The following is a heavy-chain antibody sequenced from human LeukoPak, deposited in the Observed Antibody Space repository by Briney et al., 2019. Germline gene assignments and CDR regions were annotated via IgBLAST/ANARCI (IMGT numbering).Heavy chain of an antibody. J-gene: IGHJ4*02. V-gene: IGHV3-53*01. CDR1: GFTFNNAW. Sequence: PGGSLTLSCAASGFTFNNAWLSWIRQAPGKGLEWVSFIYGDNTHYSDSVKGRFTISRDNSKNTLYLQMNSLRAEDTAVYYCARRAGAYSHPYDYWGQGTLVTVSS. CDR2: IYGDNT. CDR3: ARRAGAYSHPYDY. D-gene: IGHD4/OR15-4a*01.